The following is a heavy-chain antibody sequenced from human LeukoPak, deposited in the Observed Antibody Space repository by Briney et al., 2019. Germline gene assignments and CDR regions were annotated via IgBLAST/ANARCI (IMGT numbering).Heavy chain of an antibody. Sequence: PSETLSLTCTVSGGSISSSSSYWGWIRQPPGKGLEWIGSIYYSGSTYYNPSLKSRVTISVDTSKNQFSLKLSSVTAADTAVYYCALTTVVTHCLDYWGQGTLVTVSS. D-gene: IGHD4-23*01. J-gene: IGHJ4*02. CDR1: GGSISSSSSY. CDR3: ALTTVVTHCLDY. CDR2: IYYSGST. V-gene: IGHV4-39*01.